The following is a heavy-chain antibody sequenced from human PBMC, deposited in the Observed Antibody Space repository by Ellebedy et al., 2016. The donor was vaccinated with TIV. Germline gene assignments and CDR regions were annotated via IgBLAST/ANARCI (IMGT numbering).Heavy chain of an antibody. J-gene: IGHJ3*02. CDR1: GFTFSSYW. Sequence: GGSLRLSCAVSGFTFSSYWMSWVRQAPGKGLEWVANIRQDGSEKYYVDSVKGRFTISRDNTNNSLFLQMNRLRAEDTAVYYCATDGSYGDHLFPQHAFTTWGQGTMVSVSS. V-gene: IGHV3-7*01. CDR2: IRQDGSEK. CDR3: ATDGSYGDHLFPQHAFTT. D-gene: IGHD4-17*01.